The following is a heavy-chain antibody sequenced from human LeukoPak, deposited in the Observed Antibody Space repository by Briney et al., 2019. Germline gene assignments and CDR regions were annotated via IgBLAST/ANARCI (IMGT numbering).Heavy chain of an antibody. CDR2: INPNSGGT. CDR3: ARVYDSDPYYYGRFDY. CDR1: RYTFSDYY. D-gene: IGHD3-22*01. J-gene: IGHJ4*02. Sequence: ASVKVSCKASRYTFSDYYIHWVRQAPGQGLEWMGWINPNSGGTHYAQTFQGRVTMTRDTSISTAYMELRSLRSDDTAVYFCARVYDSDPYYYGRFDYWAREPWSPSPQ. V-gene: IGHV1-2*02.